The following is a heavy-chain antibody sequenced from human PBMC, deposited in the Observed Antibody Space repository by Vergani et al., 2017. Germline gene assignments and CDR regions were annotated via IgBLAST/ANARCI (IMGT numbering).Heavy chain of an antibody. CDR1: GGSFSGYY. D-gene: IGHD3-10*01. Sequence: QVQLQQWGAGLLKPSETLSLTCAVYGGSFSGYYWSWIRQPPGKGLEWIGEINHSGSTNYNPSLKSRVTISVDTSKNQFSLKLSSVTAADTAVYYCARAKSYYGSGSLRRGARYYMDVWGKGTTVTVSS. V-gene: IGHV4-34*01. CDR3: ARAKSYYGSGSLRRGARYYMDV. J-gene: IGHJ6*03. CDR2: INHSGST.